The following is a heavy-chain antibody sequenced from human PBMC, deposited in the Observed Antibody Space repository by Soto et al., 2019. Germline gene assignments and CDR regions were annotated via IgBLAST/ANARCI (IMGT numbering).Heavy chain of an antibody. CDR3: AIRSGTHG. CDR1: GFTVSNNY. CDR2: IYSGGTT. D-gene: IGHD1-26*01. Sequence: EVQLVESGGGLIQPGGSLRLSCAASGFTVSNNYMSWVRQAPGKGLEWISVIYSGGTTYYADSVKGRFTISRDNSKNTLYLQMNSLRPEDSAVCYCAIRSGTHGWGQGTTVTVSS. V-gene: IGHV3-53*01. J-gene: IGHJ6*02.